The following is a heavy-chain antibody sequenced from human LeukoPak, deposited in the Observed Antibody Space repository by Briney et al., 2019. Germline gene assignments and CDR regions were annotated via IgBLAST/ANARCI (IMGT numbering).Heavy chain of an antibody. CDR3: ARHSHGVVVPAAIRSPFDY. V-gene: IGHV4-39*01. J-gene: IGHJ4*02. CDR1: GGSISSSSYY. CDR2: IYYSGST. D-gene: IGHD2-2*01. Sequence: SETLSLTCTVSGGSISSSSYYWGWIRQPPGKGLERIGSIYYSGSTYYNPSLKSRDTISVDTSNNQFSLKLSSVTAADTAVYYCARHSHGVVVPAAIRSPFDYWGQGTLVTVSS.